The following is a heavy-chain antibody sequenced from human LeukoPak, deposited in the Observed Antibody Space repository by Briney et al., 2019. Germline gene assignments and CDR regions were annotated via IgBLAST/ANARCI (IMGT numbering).Heavy chain of an antibody. V-gene: IGHV4-61*02. CDR3: ARANFDTLTGWGHFDS. Sequence: SETLSLTCTVSGGSVTRGAYSWTWIRQPVGKGLEWIGRIYTSGDTKYNPSLKSRATLSVDKSKNQFSLKMNSVTAADTAMYYCARANFDTLTGWGHFDSWGQGTLVTVSS. CDR1: GGSVTRGAYS. D-gene: IGHD3-9*01. CDR2: IYTSGDT. J-gene: IGHJ4*02.